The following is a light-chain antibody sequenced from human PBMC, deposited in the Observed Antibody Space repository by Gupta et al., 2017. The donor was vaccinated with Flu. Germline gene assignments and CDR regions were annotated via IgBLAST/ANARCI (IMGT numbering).Light chain of an antibody. CDR3: GTWDRSLNVYV. J-gene: IGLJ1*01. CDR2: QND. Sequence: QSVLTHPPSVSAAPGQKVTISCSGSSSNIGNNYVSWYQQLPGTAPRLLIYQNDQRPSGIPDRFSGSKSGTSAALGITGLQPGDEADYYCGTWDRSLNVYVFATGTKVTVL. CDR1: SSNIGNNY. V-gene: IGLV1-51*02.